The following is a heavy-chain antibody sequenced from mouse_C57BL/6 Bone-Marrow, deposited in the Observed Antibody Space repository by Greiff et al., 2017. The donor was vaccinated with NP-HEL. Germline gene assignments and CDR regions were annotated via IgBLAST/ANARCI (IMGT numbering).Heavy chain of an antibody. CDR3: ARSITTVVPYYFDY. CDR1: GYAFTNYL. CDR2: INPGSGGT. V-gene: IGHV1-54*01. D-gene: IGHD1-1*01. Sequence: QVQLKQSGAELVRPGTSVKVSCKASGYAFTNYLIEWVKQRPGQGLEWIGVINPGSGGTNYNEKFKGKATLTADKSSSTAYMQLSSLTSEDSAVYFCARSITTVVPYYFDYWGQGTTLTVSS. J-gene: IGHJ2*01.